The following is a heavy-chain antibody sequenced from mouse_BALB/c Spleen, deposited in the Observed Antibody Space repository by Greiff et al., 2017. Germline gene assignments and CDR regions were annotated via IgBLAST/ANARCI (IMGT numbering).Heavy chain of an antibody. J-gene: IGHJ4*01. CDR1: GFTFSSYT. Sequence: EVKLMESGGGLVQPGGSLKLSCAASGFTFSSYTMSWVRQTPEKRLEWVAYISNGGGSTYYPDTVKGRFTISRDNAKNTLYLQMSSLKSEDTAMYYCARHRGTARATLYYYAMDYWGQGTSVTVSS. CDR3: ARHRGTARATLYYYAMDY. V-gene: IGHV5-12-2*01. D-gene: IGHD3-2*01. CDR2: ISNGGGST.